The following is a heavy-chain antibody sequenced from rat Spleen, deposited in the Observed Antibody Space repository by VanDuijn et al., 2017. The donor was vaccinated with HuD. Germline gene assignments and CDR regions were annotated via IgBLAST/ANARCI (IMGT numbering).Heavy chain of an antibody. D-gene: IGHD1-3*01. Sequence: EVQLVESDGGLVQPGRSLKLSCAASGFTFSDYYMAWVRQAPTKGLEWVATISYDGSSTYYRDSVKGRFTISRDNAKSTLYLQMDSLRSEDTATYYCARHSYGSYGWFAYWGQGTLVTVSS. CDR2: ISYDGSST. V-gene: IGHV5-7*01. J-gene: IGHJ3*01. CDR1: GFTFSDYY. CDR3: ARHSYGSYGWFAY.